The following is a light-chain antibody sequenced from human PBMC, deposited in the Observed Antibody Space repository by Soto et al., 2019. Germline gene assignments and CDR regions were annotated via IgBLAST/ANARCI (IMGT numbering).Light chain of an antibody. CDR1: SSDVGGYNF. Sequence: QSALTQPRSVSGSPGQSVTISCTGASSDVGGYNFVSWYQQHPGKAPKLLIYEDTKRPSGVSNRFSGSRSGNTASLTVSGLQAEDETDYYCCSYAGSSTYVVGTGTKVTVL. CDR3: CSYAGSSTYV. J-gene: IGLJ1*01. V-gene: IGLV2-23*01. CDR2: EDT.